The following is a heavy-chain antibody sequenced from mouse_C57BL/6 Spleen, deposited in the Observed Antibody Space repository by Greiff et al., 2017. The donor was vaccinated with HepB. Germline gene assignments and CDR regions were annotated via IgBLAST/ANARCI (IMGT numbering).Heavy chain of an antibody. D-gene: IGHD3-1*01. CDR2: IDPETGGT. Sequence: QVQLQQSGAELVRPGASVTLSCKASGYTFTDYEMHWVKQTPVHGLEWIGAIDPETGGTAYNQKFKGKAILTADKSSSTAYMELRSLTSEVSAVYYCTRSGGAWFAYWGQGTLVTVSA. V-gene: IGHV1-15*01. J-gene: IGHJ3*01. CDR3: TRSGGAWFAY. CDR1: GYTFTDYE.